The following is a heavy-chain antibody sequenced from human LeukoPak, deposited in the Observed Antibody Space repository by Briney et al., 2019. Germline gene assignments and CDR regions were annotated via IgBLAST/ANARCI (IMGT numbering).Heavy chain of an antibody. CDR3: ARLLLWFGELLPALDY. CDR1: GYSFTSYG. V-gene: IGHV1-18*01. D-gene: IGHD3-10*01. J-gene: IGHJ4*02. CDR2: ISAYNGNT. Sequence: ASVKVSCKASGYSFTSYGISWVRQAPGQGLEWMGCISAYNGNTNYAQRLQGRVTMTTDTSTSTAYMELRSLRSDDTAVYYCARLLLWFGELLPALDYWGPGTLVTVSS.